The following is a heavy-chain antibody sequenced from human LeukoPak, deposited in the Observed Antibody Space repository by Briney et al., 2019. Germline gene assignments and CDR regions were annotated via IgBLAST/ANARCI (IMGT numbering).Heavy chain of an antibody. V-gene: IGHV4-31*03. J-gene: IGHJ4*02. CDR3: ARAGPEDTFDY. CDR2: IYYSGST. CDR1: GYSINSGYY. Sequence: PSETLSLTCTVSGYSINSGYYWSWIRQHPGKGLEWIGYIYYSGSTYYNPSLKSRVTISVDTSKNQFSLKLSSVTAADTAVYYCARAGPEDTFDYWGQGTLVTVSS.